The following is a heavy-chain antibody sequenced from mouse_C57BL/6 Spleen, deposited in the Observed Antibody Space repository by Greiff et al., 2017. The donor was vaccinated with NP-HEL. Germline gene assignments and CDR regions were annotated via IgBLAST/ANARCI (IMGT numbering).Heavy chain of an antibody. Sequence: QVHVKQPGTELVKPGASVKLSCKASGYTFTSYWMHWVKQRPGQGLEWIGNINPSNGGTNYNEKFKSKATLTVDKSSSTAYMQLSSLTSEDSAVYYCARGTRGSWFAYWGQGTLVTVSA. CDR1: GYTFTSYW. V-gene: IGHV1-53*01. CDR3: ARGTRGSWFAY. CDR2: INPSNGGT. D-gene: IGHD3-3*01. J-gene: IGHJ3*01.